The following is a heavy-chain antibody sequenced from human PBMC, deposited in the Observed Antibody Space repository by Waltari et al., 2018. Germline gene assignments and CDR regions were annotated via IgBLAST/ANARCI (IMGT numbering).Heavy chain of an antibody. D-gene: IGHD6-19*01. Sequence: QVQLQQSGPGLVKPSQTLSLTCAISGDSVSSNSAAWNWIRQSPSRGLEWLGRTYYRSKWYNDYAVSVKSRITINPDTSKNQFSLQLNSVTPEDTAVYYCARAQGSGWPDHYYYYGMDVWGQGTTVTVSS. CDR2: TYYRSKWYN. J-gene: IGHJ6*02. CDR1: GDSVSSNSAA. CDR3: ARAQGSGWPDHYYYYGMDV. V-gene: IGHV6-1*01.